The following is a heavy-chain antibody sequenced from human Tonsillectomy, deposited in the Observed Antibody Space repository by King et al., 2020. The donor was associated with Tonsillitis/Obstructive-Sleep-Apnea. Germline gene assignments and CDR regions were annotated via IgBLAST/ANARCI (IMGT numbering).Heavy chain of an antibody. J-gene: IGHJ4*02. Sequence: HVQLQESGPGLVMPSQTLSLTCTVSDDSISSSDYYWGWIRQHPGKGLEWIGCISHRGGPYYNPSLKSRLTISLETSQKQFFLKLSSLTAADTAVYYCSRSTEYSNYEAYWGQGILVTVSS. V-gene: IGHV4-31*03. CDR1: DDSISSSDYY. CDR2: ISHRGGP. D-gene: IGHD4-11*01. CDR3: SRSTEYSNYEAY.